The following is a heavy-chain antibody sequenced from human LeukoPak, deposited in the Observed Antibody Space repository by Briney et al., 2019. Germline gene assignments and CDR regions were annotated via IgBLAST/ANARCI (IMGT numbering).Heavy chain of an antibody. V-gene: IGHV4-39*01. CDR2: IYYSGST. J-gene: IGHJ5*02. CDR1: GGPLSCRGYY. Sequence: SDTLPHTCSVSGGPLSCRGYYWGWLRQPPGKGLEWIASIYYSGSTHYNPSLKSRVTIYVDTSKNQRSLKLSSLTAADTAVYYCARHEYRGSYYGLSWFDPWGQGPLVTVS. CDR3: ARHEYRGSYYGLSWFDP. D-gene: IGHD1-26*01.